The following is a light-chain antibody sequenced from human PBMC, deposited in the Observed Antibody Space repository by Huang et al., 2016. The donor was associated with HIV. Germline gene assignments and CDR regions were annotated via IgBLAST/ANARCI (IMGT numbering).Light chain of an antibody. CDR2: SAS. V-gene: IGKV1-39*01. CDR1: QSISTY. J-gene: IGKJ1*01. Sequence: DIQMTQSPSSLSASVGDRVTITCRASQSISTYVNWYQQKPGKAPKLLIYSASSLQSGVPSRFSGSGSGTDFTLTINSLQPEDFATYYCQQSYSTPRRTFGQGTKVEMK. CDR3: QQSYSTPRRT.